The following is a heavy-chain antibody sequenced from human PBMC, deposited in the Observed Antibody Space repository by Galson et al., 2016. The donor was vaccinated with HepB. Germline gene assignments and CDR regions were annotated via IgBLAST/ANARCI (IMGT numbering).Heavy chain of an antibody. D-gene: IGHD3-10*01. CDR1: GFIFSDHY. CDR2: SRDKANRYTT. CDR3: ARSRSGSGNFDY. Sequence: SLRLSCAVSGFIFSDHYMDWLRQAPGKGLEWVARSRDKANRYTTEYAASVKGRFTISRDDSQNSVYLEMNSLKAEDTALYYCARSRSGSGNFDYWGQGIPVTVSS. V-gene: IGHV3-72*01. J-gene: IGHJ4*02.